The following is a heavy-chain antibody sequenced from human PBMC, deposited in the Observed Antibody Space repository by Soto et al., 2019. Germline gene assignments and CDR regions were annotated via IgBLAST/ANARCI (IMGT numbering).Heavy chain of an antibody. CDR3: ARGHCISTSCTGGNFDY. Sequence: GASVKVSCKASGYTFTSYYMQWVRQAPGQGLEWMGIINPSGGSTSNAQKLQGRVTMTRDTSMSTVYMELSSLRSEDTAVYYCARGHCISTSCTGGNFDYWGQGTLVTVSS. CDR1: GYTFTSYY. D-gene: IGHD2-2*01. V-gene: IGHV1-46*04. CDR2: INPSGGST. J-gene: IGHJ4*02.